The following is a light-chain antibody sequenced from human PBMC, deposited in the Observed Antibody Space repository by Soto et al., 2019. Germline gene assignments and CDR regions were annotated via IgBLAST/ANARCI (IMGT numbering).Light chain of an antibody. Sequence: DIQMTQSPSSLSTSVGERVTITCRASQDINNYLNWYQQKPGQAPKLLIYDASNLAMGVPSRFAGSGSGTDFTLTISSLQPEDIATYFCQHDSGLPYTFGPGTSLEIK. CDR2: DAS. V-gene: IGKV1-33*01. J-gene: IGKJ2*01. CDR1: QDINNY. CDR3: QHDSGLPYT.